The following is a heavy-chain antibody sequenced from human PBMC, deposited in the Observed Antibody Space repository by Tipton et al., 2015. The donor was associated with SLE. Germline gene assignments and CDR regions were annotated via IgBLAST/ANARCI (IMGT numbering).Heavy chain of an antibody. J-gene: IGHJ3*01. V-gene: IGHV1-18*04. D-gene: IGHD1-26*01. Sequence: QLVQSGAEVKKPGASVKVSCKASGYTFTGYYMHWVRQAPGQGLEWMGWISAYNGNTNYAQKLQGRVTLTTDTSTSTAYMELSSLRSEDTAVYYCATDPRSYGVRVWGQGTMVTVSS. CDR1: GYTFTGYY. CDR2: ISAYNGNT. CDR3: ATDPRSYGVRV.